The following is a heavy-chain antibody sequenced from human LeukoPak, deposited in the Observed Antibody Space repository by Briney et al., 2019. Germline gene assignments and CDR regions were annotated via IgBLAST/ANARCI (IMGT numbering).Heavy chain of an antibody. V-gene: IGHV4-59*01. D-gene: IGHD1-1*01. CDR3: AREVSHTTGTTTYAFDI. CDR2: IYYSGST. Sequence: SETLSLTCTVSGGSISSYYWSWIRQPPGKGLEWIGYIYYSGSTSYNPSLRSRVTISVDTSKNQFSLKVSSVTAADTAVYYCAREVSHTTGTTTYAFDIWGQGTMVTVSS. J-gene: IGHJ3*02. CDR1: GGSISSYY.